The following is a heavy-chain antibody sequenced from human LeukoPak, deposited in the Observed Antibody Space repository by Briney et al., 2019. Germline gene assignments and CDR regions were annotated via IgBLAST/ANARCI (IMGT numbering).Heavy chain of an antibody. J-gene: IGHJ5*02. CDR2: IKQDGSEK. CDR1: GFTFSNYW. V-gene: IGHV3-7*01. Sequence: PGGSLRLSCAASGFTFSNYWMSWVRQAPGKGLEWVANIKQDGSEKYYVDSVKGRFTISRDNAKNSLYLQMNSLRAEDTAVYYCARDRTINWFDPWGQGTLVTVSS. CDR3: ARDRTINWFDP. D-gene: IGHD1-1*01.